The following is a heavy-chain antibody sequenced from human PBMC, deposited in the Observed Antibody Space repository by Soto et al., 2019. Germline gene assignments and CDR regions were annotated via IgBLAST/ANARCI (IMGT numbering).Heavy chain of an antibody. D-gene: IGHD3-22*01. CDR2: IDPSGNGT. J-gene: IGHJ4*02. CDR3: AINYYDSSAYLY. CDR1: GHTLINYY. V-gene: IGHV1-46*01. Sequence: ASVKVSCKASGHTLINYYMHWVRQAPGQGLDWLGKIDPSGNGTSYAERFQGRITLTSDASTNTVYVELSSLRSEDTAIYYCAINYYDSSAYLYWGQGTLVTVSS.